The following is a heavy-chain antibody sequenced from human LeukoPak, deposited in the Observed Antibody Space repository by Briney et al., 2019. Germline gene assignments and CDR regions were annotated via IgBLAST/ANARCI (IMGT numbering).Heavy chain of an antibody. J-gene: IGHJ4*02. CDR1: GFTFSDYG. V-gene: IGHV3-53*01. Sequence: GGSLRLSCAASGFTFSDYGMSWVRQAPGKGLEWVSFIYSDNTHYSDSVKGRFTISRDNSKNTLYLQMNSLRAEDTAVYYCARRAGAYSHPYDYWGQGTLVTVSS. CDR3: ARRAGAYSHPYDY. CDR2: IYSDNT. D-gene: IGHD4/OR15-4a*01.